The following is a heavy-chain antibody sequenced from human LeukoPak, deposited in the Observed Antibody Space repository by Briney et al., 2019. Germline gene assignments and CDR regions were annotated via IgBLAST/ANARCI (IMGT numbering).Heavy chain of an antibody. D-gene: IGHD6-13*01. J-gene: IGHJ4*02. CDR1: GFTFSSYA. V-gene: IGHV3-23*01. Sequence: PGGSLRLSCAASGFTFSSYAMTWVRQVPGRGLEWVSGISGSDTSTYYADSVKGRFTISRDNSKNTLYLQMHSLRAEETAVYYCAKGFSSNLYVPDYWGQGTLVTVSS. CDR2: ISGSDTST. CDR3: AKGFSSNLYVPDY.